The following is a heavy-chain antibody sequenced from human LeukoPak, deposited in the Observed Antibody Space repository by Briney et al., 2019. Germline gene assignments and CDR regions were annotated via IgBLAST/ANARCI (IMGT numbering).Heavy chain of an antibody. J-gene: IGHJ6*02. CDR1: GFTFSSYA. CDR3: AKDLTIHPYYYGMDV. D-gene: IGHD2-2*02. CDR2: ISGSGGST. V-gene: IGHV3-23*01. Sequence: PGGSLRLSCAASGFTFSSYAMSWVRQAPGKGLEWVSAISGSGGSTYYADSVKGRFTISRDNSKNTLYLQMNSLRAEDTAVYYCAKDLTIHPYYYGMDVWGQGTTVTVSS.